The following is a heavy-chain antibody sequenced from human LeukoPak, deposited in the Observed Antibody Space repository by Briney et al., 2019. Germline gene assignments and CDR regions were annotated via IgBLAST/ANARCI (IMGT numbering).Heavy chain of an antibody. V-gene: IGHV5-51*01. D-gene: IGHD1-7*01. CDR2: IYGDSET. CDR1: GYIFTDYW. J-gene: IGHJ4*02. Sequence: GASLKISCKASGYIFTDYWIGWVRQMQGKGMEWMRIIYGDSETRYSPSFQGQVTMSADTSSNTAYLEWSSLKASDSAMYYCARELSYGPRAGDYWGQGTLVTVSS. CDR3: ARELSYGPRAGDY.